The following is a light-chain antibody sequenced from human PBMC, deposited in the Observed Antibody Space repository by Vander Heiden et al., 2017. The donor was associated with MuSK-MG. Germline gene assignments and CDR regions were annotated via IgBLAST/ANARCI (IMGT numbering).Light chain of an antibody. V-gene: IGKV1-39*01. CDR2: AAS. Sequence: DIQLTPSPFSLSASVGYRVIITCCASQLVSSYLHWYQQKPGKAPKLLIYAASSLQSGVPSRFSGSGSGTDFTLTISSLQPEDFATYYCLQSYSTPLTFGGGTKVEIK. CDR3: LQSYSTPLT. CDR1: QLVSSY. J-gene: IGKJ4*01.